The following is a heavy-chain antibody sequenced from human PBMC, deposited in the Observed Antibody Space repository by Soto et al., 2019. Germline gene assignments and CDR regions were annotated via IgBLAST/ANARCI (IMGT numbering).Heavy chain of an antibody. D-gene: IGHD3-22*01. V-gene: IGHV3-30*18. CDR1: GFTFSSYG. J-gene: IGHJ1*01. Sequence: AASGFTFSSYGMHWVRQAPGKGLEWVAVISYDGSNKYYADSVKGRFTISRDNSKNTLYLQMNSLRAEDTAVYYCAKGHSDGYYYDSSGYFEYFQHWGQGTLVTVSS. CDR2: ISYDGSNK. CDR3: AKGHSDGYYYDSSGYFEYFQH.